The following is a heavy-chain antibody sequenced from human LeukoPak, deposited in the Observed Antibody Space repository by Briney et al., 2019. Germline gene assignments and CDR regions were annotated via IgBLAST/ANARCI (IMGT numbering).Heavy chain of an antibody. CDR2: IYTSGST. J-gene: IGHJ3*02. Sequence: SQTLSLTCTVSGGSISSGGYYWTWIRQPAGKGLEWIGRIYTSGSTNYNPSLKSRVTISVDTSKNQFSLKLSSVTAADTAVYYCARTLEYQLLFGSFDIWGQGTMVTVSS. D-gene: IGHD2-2*01. CDR3: ARTLEYQLLFGSFDI. V-gene: IGHV4-61*02. CDR1: GGSISSGGYY.